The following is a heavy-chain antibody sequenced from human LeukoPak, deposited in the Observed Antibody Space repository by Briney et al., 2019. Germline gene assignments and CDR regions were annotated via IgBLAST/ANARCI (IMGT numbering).Heavy chain of an antibody. CDR2: IKRKTDGGTA. CDR3: TTVTDGALDY. D-gene: IGHD2-21*02. V-gene: IGHV3-15*01. Sequence: GGSLRLSCAASGFTFTNAWMSWVRQAPGKGLEWVGRIKRKTDGGTADYAAPVKGRFTIPRDDSKNTLFLQMNSLKPEDTAVYYCTTVTDGALDYWGQGTLVT. J-gene: IGHJ4*02. CDR1: GFTFTNAW.